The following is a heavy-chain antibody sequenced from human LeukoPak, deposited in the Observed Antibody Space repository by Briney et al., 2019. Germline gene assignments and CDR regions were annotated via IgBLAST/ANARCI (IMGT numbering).Heavy chain of an antibody. CDR1: GYTFTSYG. CDR2: INPDTGGT. V-gene: IGHV1-2*06. Sequence: GASVKVSCKASGYTFTSYGISWVRQAPGQGLEWMGRINPDTGGTNYAQRFQGRVTMTRDTSISTAYMELSRLRFDDTAVYYCARGLNVFWGQGTLVTVSS. J-gene: IGHJ4*02. CDR3: ARGLNVF.